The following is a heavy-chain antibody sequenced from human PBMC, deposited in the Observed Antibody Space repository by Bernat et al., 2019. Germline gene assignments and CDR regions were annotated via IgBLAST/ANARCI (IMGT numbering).Heavy chain of an antibody. CDR2: ISSSSSYI. Sequence: EVQLVESGGGLVKPGGSLRLSCAASGFTFSSYSMNWVRQAPGKGLEWVSSISSSSSYIYYADSVKGRFTISRDNAKNSLYLQMNSLRAEDTAVYYCASLYSSGWSRYFDYWGQGTLVTVSS. CDR1: GFTFSSYS. D-gene: IGHD6-19*01. V-gene: IGHV3-21*01. CDR3: ASLYSSGWSRYFDY. J-gene: IGHJ4*02.